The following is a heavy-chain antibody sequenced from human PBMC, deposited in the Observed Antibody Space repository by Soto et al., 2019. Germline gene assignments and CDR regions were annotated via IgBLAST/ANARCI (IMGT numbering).Heavy chain of an antibody. D-gene: IGHD3-3*01. CDR1: GGSFSGYY. Sequence: KPSETLSLTCAVYGGSFSGYYWSWIRQPPGKGLEWIGEINHSGSTNYNPSLKSRVTISVDTSKNQFSLKLSSVTAADTAVYYCARARRGYYDFWSGYPIYFDYWGQGTLVTVSS. J-gene: IGHJ4*02. CDR2: INHSGST. V-gene: IGHV4-34*01. CDR3: ARARRGYYDFWSGYPIYFDY.